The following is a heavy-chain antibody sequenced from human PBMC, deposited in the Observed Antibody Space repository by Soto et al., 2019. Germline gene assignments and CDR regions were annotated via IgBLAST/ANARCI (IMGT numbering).Heavy chain of an antibody. D-gene: IGHD5-12*01. Sequence: PSETVSLTCAVSGCSISSSNWWSWVRQPPGKGLEWIGEIYHSGSTNYNPSLKSRVTISVDKSKNQFSLKLSSVTAAATAVYYCARGWYGYNYHCDGMAVWAQGTTVTVSS. CDR3: ARGWYGYNYHCDGMAV. CDR1: GCSISSSNW. V-gene: IGHV4-4*02. CDR2: IYHSGST. J-gene: IGHJ6*02.